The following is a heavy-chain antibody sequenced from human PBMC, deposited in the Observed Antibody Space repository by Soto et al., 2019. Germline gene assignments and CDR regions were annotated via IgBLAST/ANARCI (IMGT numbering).Heavy chain of an antibody. CDR3: AKDMSITIFGVVIF. Sequence: AVGSLRLSCAASGFTFSSYAMSWVRQAPGKGLEWVSAISGSGGSTYYADSVKGRFTISRDNSKNTLYLQMNSLRAEDTAVYYCAKDMSITIFGVVIFWGQGTLVTVSS. J-gene: IGHJ4*02. CDR2: ISGSGGST. V-gene: IGHV3-23*01. D-gene: IGHD3-3*01. CDR1: GFTFSSYA.